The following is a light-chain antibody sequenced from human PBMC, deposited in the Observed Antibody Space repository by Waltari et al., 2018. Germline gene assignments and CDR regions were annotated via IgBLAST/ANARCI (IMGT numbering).Light chain of an antibody. CDR2: DAS. CDR1: QSVSSY. V-gene: IGKV3-11*01. CDR3: QQRSKRPS. J-gene: IGKJ1*01. Sequence: EIVLTQSPATLSLSPGERATLSCRASQSVSSYLAWYQQKPGQAPRLLIYDASNRATGIPARFSGSGSGTDFTLIISSLEHEDSAIYYCQQRSKRPSFGQGTKVEIK.